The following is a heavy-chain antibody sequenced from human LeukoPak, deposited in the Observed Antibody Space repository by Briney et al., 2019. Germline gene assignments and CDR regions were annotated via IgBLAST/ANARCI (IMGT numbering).Heavy chain of an antibody. D-gene: IGHD6-13*01. Sequence: ASVKVSCKASGYTFTSYDINWVRQATGQGLEWVGWMNPNSGNTGYAQKFQGRVTMTRNTSISTAYMELSSLRSEDTAVYYCARVASPGIAAAGTKELDYWGQGTLVTVSS. CDR2: MNPNSGNT. J-gene: IGHJ4*02. V-gene: IGHV1-8*01. CDR3: ARVASPGIAAAGTKELDY. CDR1: GYTFTSYD.